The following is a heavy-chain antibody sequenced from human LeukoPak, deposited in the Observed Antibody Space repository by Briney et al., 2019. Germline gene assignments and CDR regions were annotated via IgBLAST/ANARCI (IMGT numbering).Heavy chain of an antibody. CDR2: MNPNSGNT. V-gene: IGHV1-8*01. Sequence: ASVKVSCKASGYTFTSYDINWVRQATGQGLEWMGWMNPNSGNTGYAQKFQGRVTMARNTSISTAYMELSSLRSEDTAVYYCARDGSGAGNYYYYYMDVWGKGTTVTVSS. D-gene: IGHD3-10*01. CDR3: ARDGSGAGNYYYYYMDV. CDR1: GYTFTSYD. J-gene: IGHJ6*03.